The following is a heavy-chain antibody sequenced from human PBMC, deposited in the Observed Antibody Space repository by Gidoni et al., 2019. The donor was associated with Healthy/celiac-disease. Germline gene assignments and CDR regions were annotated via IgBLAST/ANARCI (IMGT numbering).Heavy chain of an antibody. Sequence: QVQLQQWGAGLLKPSETLSLTCAVYGGSFSGYYWSWIRQPPGKGLEWIGEINHSGSTNYNPSLKSRVTISVDTSKNQFSLKLSSVTAADTAVYYCARGSGFGELSIDYWGQGTLVTVSS. D-gene: IGHD3-10*01. CDR1: GGSFSGYY. J-gene: IGHJ4*02. CDR2: INHSGST. CDR3: ARGSGFGELSIDY. V-gene: IGHV4-34*01.